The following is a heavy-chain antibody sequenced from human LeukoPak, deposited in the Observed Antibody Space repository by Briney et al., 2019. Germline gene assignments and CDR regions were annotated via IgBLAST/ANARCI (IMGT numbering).Heavy chain of an antibody. CDR2: ISGGGGTT. J-gene: IGHJ5*02. Sequence: GVSLRLSCAASGFTFTNYAMSWVRQAPGKGLEWVPSISGGGGTTYYADSVKGRFTISRDNSKNTLDLQMNGLRADDTAMYYCAKPHQAGSGYAFYSWSQGTLVTVSS. D-gene: IGHD5-12*01. V-gene: IGHV3-23*01. CDR3: AKPHQAGSGYAFYS. CDR1: GFTFTNYA.